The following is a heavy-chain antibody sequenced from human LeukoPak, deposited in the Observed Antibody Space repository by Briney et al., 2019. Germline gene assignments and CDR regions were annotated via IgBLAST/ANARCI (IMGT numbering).Heavy chain of an antibody. Sequence: GGSLRLSCAASGFTFSSYAMHWVRQAPGKGLEYVSAISSNGGSTYYANSVKGRFTISRDNSKNTLYLQMGSLRAEDTAVYYCARGVIARYFDWSDAFDIWGQGTMVTVSS. CDR2: ISSNGGST. J-gene: IGHJ3*02. D-gene: IGHD3-9*01. CDR1: GFTFSSYA. V-gene: IGHV3-64*01. CDR3: ARGVIARYFDWSDAFDI.